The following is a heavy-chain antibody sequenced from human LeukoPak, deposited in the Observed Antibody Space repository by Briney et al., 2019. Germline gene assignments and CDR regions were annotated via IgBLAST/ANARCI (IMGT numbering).Heavy chain of an antibody. J-gene: IGHJ4*02. Sequence: GGSLRLSCAASGFTFSNSGMHWVRQAPGKGLEWVSAISGSGGSTYYADSVKGRFTISRDNSKNTLYLQMNSLRAEDTAVYYCAKVFDFWSGYYTGRSGDYWGQGTLVTVSS. V-gene: IGHV3-23*01. D-gene: IGHD3-3*01. CDR3: AKVFDFWSGYYTGRSGDY. CDR2: ISGSGGST. CDR1: GFTFSNSG.